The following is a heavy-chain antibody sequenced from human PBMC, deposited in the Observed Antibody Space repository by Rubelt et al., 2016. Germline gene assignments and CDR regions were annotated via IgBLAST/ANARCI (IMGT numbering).Heavy chain of an antibody. CDR2: INHSGST. CDR1: GGSISSGGYY. CDR3: ASGGMISAAGTLGGY. V-gene: IGHV4-31*03. J-gene: IGHJ4*02. Sequence: QVQLQESGPGLVKPSQTLSLTCTVSGGSISSGGYYWSWIRQHPGKGLEWIGEINHSGSTNYNPSLKSGVHMSVDTSKNQFSLKLSSVTAADTAVYYCASGGMISAAGTLGGYWGQGTLVTVSS. D-gene: IGHD6-13*01.